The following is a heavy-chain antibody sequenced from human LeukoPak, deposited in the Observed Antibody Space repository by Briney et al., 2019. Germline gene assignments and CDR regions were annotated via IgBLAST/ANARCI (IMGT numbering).Heavy chain of an antibody. J-gene: IGHJ4*02. CDR3: ARVLSGYDSADY. CDR1: GFTFSSYD. V-gene: IGHV3-13*01. D-gene: IGHD5-12*01. CDR2: IGSAGDT. Sequence: PGGSLRLSCAASGFTFSSYDMHWVRQATGKGLEWVSAIGSAGDTYYHGSVKGRFTISRENDKNSLYLQMNSLRAGDTAVYYCARVLSGYDSADYWGQGTLVTVSS.